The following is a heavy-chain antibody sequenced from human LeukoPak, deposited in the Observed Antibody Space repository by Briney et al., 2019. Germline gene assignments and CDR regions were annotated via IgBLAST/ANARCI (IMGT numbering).Heavy chain of an antibody. D-gene: IGHD2-21*01. CDR3: ARDPPRIVGTTIADP. J-gene: IGHJ5*02. CDR2: IIPIFGIA. V-gene: IGHV1-69*17. Sequence: SVKVSCKASEGTLGGYTIGWGRRPPGRGLEWRGGIIPIFGIANYAQKFQGRVTITADKSTSTAYMELRSLRSEDTAVYYCARDPPRIVGTTIADPWGQGTLVTVSS. CDR1: EGTLGGYT.